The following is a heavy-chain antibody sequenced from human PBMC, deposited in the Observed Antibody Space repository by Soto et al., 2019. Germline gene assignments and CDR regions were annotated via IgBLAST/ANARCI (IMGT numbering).Heavy chain of an antibody. D-gene: IGHD2-15*01. CDR2: ISNRGDT. CDR1: GFIVSDTY. V-gene: IGHV3-66*01. Sequence: GSLRLSCTASGFIVSDTYVNWVRQAPGKGLEWVSVISNRGDTHYADSVRGRFSLSRDISDNTLHLQMNNLRVEDTAVYYCAREPRYCRGGSCSITGDAYDIWGQGTMVT. J-gene: IGHJ3*02. CDR3: AREPRYCRGGSCSITGDAYDI.